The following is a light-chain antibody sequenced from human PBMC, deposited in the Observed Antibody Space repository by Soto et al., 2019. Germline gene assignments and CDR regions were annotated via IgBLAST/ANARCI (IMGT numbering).Light chain of an antibody. CDR2: AAS. J-gene: IGKJ4*01. Sequence: DIQVTQSPSSLSASVGDRVTITCRASQAFDNSLAWYQQKPGKAPKVLIYAASTLQSGVPSRFSGSGSGTDFTLIINSLQPEDVATNFCQKYDDGPLTFGGGTRVEIK. CDR1: QAFDNS. CDR3: QKYDDGPLT. V-gene: IGKV1-27*01.